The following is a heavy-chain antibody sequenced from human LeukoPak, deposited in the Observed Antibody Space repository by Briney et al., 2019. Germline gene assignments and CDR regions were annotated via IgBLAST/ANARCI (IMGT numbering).Heavy chain of an antibody. Sequence: SETLSPTCTVSGDSITSYYWSWVRQPPGKGLEWIGYIYYTGSTNYNPSLKGRVTISVDTSKNQFFLKLTSVTAADTAVYYCARHIFDGSGSYYIGYWGQGTLVTVSS. V-gene: IGHV4-59*01. CDR1: GDSITSYY. CDR2: IYYTGST. D-gene: IGHD3-10*01. CDR3: ARHIFDGSGSYYIGY. J-gene: IGHJ4*02.